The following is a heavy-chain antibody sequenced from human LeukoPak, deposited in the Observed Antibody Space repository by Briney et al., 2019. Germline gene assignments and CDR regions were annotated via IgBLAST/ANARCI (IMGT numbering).Heavy chain of an antibody. CDR2: IYTSGST. V-gene: IGHV4-61*02. J-gene: IGHJ4*02. CDR1: GGSISSGSYY. Sequence: SQTLSLTCTVSGGSISSGSYYWSWLRQPAGKGLEWIGRIYTSGSTNYNPSLKSRVTISVDTSKNQFSLKLSSVTAADTAVYYCAVTGYSYGTTWGQGTLITVSS. CDR3: AVTGYSYGTT. D-gene: IGHD5-18*01.